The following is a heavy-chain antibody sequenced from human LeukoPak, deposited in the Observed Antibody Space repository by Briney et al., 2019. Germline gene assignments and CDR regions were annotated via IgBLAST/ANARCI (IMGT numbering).Heavy chain of an antibody. D-gene: IGHD4-11*01. CDR1: GGSISSSSYY. Sequence: PSETLSLTCTVSGGSISSSSYYWGWIRQPPGTGLEWIGTIYYSGSTYYNPSLKSRVTISVDTFKSQFSLKLSSVTAADTAVYYCASRYDYSNYIDYWGQGTLVTVSS. CDR2: IYYSGST. V-gene: IGHV4-39*01. CDR3: ASRYDYSNYIDY. J-gene: IGHJ4*02.